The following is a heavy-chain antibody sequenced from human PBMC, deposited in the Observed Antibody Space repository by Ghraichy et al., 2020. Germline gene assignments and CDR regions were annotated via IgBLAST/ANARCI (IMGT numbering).Heavy chain of an antibody. Sequence: GVLNISCAGSGFTFSSYSMNWVRQAPGKGLDWVSYISSSGSTMYYADSVKGRFTISRDNAKNLLYLQMNSLRDEDTAVYYCAREGWYWGQGTQVTVSS. CDR2: ISSSGSTM. D-gene: IGHD2-15*01. V-gene: IGHV3-48*02. J-gene: IGHJ4*02. CDR3: AREGWY. CDR1: GFTFSSYS.